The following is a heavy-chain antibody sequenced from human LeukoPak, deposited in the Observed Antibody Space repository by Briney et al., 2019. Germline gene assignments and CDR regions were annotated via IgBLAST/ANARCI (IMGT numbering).Heavy chain of an antibody. J-gene: IGHJ4*02. Sequence: PGGSLRLSCAASGFTFSSYGMHWVRQAPGKGLEWVAVIWYDGSNKYYADSVRGRFTISRDNSKNTLYLQMNSLRAEDTAVYYCARCFGYSSGWSQKGEYYFDYWGQGTLVTVSS. CDR1: GFTFSSYG. CDR2: IWYDGSNK. CDR3: ARCFGYSSGWSQKGEYYFDY. D-gene: IGHD6-19*01. V-gene: IGHV3-33*01.